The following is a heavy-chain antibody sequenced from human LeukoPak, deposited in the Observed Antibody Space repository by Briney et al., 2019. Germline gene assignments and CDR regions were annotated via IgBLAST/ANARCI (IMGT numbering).Heavy chain of an antibody. CDR1: GGSISSSSYY. CDR3: ARVVAGTNDLLDY. J-gene: IGHJ4*02. Sequence: SETLSLTCTVSGGSISSSSYYWGWIRQPPGKGLEWIGSIYYSGSTYYNPSLKSRVTISVDTSKNQFSLKLSSVTAADTAVYYCARVVAGTNDLLDYWGQGTLVTVSS. V-gene: IGHV4-39*07. CDR2: IYYSGST. D-gene: IGHD6-19*01.